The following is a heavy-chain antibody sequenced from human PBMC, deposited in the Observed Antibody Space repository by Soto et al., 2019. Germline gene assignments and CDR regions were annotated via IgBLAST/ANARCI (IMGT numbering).Heavy chain of an antibody. J-gene: IGHJ4*02. CDR2: ISAYNGNT. CDR1: GYTFTSYG. CDR3: ARDGRNGGYFDY. Sequence: ASVKVSCKPSGYTFTSYGISWVRQAPGQGLEWMGWISAYNGNTNYAQKLQGRVTMTTDTYTSTACMELRSLRSDDTAVYYCARDGRNGGYFDYWGQGTLVTVSS. D-gene: IGHD2-8*01. V-gene: IGHV1-18*01.